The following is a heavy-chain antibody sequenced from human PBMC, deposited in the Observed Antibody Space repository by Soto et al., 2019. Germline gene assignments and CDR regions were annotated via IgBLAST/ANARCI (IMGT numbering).Heavy chain of an antibody. CDR1: GFSRSTSGVG. CDR3: APKGVGDRILEY. V-gene: IGHV2-5*02. Sequence: QITLKESGPTLVKPTQTLTLTCTFSGFSRSTSGVGVGWIRQPPGKALEWLALLYWDDAKHYSPSPKGRLTITQDSSKNPVVLRMTTLDPVETATSYFAPKGVGDRILEYWGQGTMVTFYS. CDR2: LYWDDAK. D-gene: IGHD3-16*01. J-gene: IGHJ4*02.